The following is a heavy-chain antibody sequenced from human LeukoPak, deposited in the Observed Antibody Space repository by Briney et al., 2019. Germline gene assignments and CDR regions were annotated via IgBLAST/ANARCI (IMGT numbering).Heavy chain of an antibody. J-gene: IGHJ4*02. V-gene: IGHV3-7*01. CDR1: GFTFSSYW. Sequence: PGGSLRLSCAAPGFTFSSYWMSWVRQAPGKGLEWVANIKQGGSEKYYVDSVKGRFTISRDNAKNALYLQMNRLRAENTAVYYCARSLRSGTYFDYWGQGTLVTVSS. CDR2: IKQGGSEK. D-gene: IGHD1-1*01. CDR3: ARSLRSGTYFDY.